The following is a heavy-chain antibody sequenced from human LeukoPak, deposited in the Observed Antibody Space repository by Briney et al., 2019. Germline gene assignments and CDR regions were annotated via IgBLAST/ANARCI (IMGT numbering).Heavy chain of an antibody. CDR1: GFTFRNYA. CDR3: AKDSAKKYDDY. CDR2: FSHSNGRT. J-gene: IGHJ4*02. D-gene: IGHD2/OR15-2a*01. Sequence: GGSLRLSCAASGFTFRNYAMSWVRQAPGKGLEWVSSFSHSNGRTYYADSVKGRFTISRENSKNTLYLQMNSLRAEDTAVYYCAKDSAKKYDDYWGQGTLVTVSS. V-gene: IGHV3-23*01.